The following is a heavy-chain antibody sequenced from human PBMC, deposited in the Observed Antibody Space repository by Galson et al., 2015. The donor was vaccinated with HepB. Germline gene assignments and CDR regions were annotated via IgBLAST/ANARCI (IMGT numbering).Heavy chain of an antibody. CDR3: ARGYCTNGVCYTFDY. Sequence: SVKVSCKASGGTFSSYTISWVRQAPGQGLEWMGRIIPILGIANYAQKFQGRVTITADKSTSTAYMELSSLRSEDTAVYYCARGYCTNGVCYTFDYWGQGTLVTVSS. CDR2: IIPILGIA. V-gene: IGHV1-69*02. CDR1: GGTFSSYT. J-gene: IGHJ4*02. D-gene: IGHD2-8*01.